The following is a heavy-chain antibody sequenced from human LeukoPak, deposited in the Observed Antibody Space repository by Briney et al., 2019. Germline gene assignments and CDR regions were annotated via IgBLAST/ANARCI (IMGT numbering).Heavy chain of an antibody. J-gene: IGHJ4*03. V-gene: IGHV4-34*01. CDR3: ARGATISETGYFDF. CDR2: IDHRGDT. Sequence: PSETLSLTCAVYGGSFSRYYWSWIRQSPGTGLEWIAEIDHRGDTNYNPSVKSRVTISVDTSKNQFSLRVRSLSAADTAVYYCARGATISETGYFDFWGQGTLVTVSS. D-gene: IGHD5-24*01. CDR1: GGSFSRYY.